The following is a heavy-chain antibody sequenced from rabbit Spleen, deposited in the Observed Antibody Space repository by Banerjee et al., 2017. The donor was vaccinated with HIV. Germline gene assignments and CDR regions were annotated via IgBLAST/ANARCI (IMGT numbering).Heavy chain of an antibody. V-gene: IGHV1S45*01. D-gene: IGHD8-1*01. J-gene: IGHJ6*01. Sequence: QGQLKESGGGRVQPGGSLKVSCKASGFDFNNYYICWVRQAPGKGLEWIGCIATGSSGFTYYATWAKGRFTCSKTSSTMVTLQMTSLTAADTATYFCARDSGSSFSSYGMDLWGPGTLVTVS. CDR1: GFDFNNYY. CDR3: ARDSGSSFSSYGMDL. CDR2: IATGSSGFT.